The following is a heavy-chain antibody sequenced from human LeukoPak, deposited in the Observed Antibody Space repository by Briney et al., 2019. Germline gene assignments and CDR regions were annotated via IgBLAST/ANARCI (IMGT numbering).Heavy chain of an antibody. Sequence: PGGSLRLSCAAYGFTVSSNYMSWVRQAPGKGLEWVSVVYDDGSTYYADSVKGRFAISRDNSKNTLYLQMNSLRTEDTAVYYCARDRRYYYDSSGSDAFDIWGQGTMVTVSS. D-gene: IGHD3-22*01. CDR2: VYDDGST. CDR1: GFTVSSNY. CDR3: ARDRRYYYDSSGSDAFDI. J-gene: IGHJ3*02. V-gene: IGHV3-66*02.